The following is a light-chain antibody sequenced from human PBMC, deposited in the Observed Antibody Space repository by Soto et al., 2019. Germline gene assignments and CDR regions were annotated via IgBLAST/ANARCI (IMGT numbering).Light chain of an antibody. V-gene: IGKV3-15*01. Sequence: EIVMTQSPATLSVSPGERATLSCRASQSVSSNLAWYQQKPGQAPRLLIYGASTRPTGIPARFSGSGSGTEFTLTISSLQSEDFAVYYCQQYNNWPLLFTFGPGTKVDIK. CDR2: GAS. CDR1: QSVSSN. J-gene: IGKJ3*01. CDR3: QQYNNWPLLFT.